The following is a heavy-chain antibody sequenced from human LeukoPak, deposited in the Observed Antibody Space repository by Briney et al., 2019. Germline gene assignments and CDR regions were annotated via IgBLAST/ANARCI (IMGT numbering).Heavy chain of an antibody. CDR3: ARGPSLGIGDAFDI. CDR1: GYTFTSYY. V-gene: IGHV1-2*02. J-gene: IGHJ3*02. D-gene: IGHD7-27*01. Sequence: ASVKVSCKASGYTFTSYYMHWVRRAPGQGLEWMGWINPNSGGTNYAQKFQGRVTMTRDTSISTAYMELSRLRSDDTAVYYCARGPSLGIGDAFDIWGQGTMVTVSS. CDR2: INPNSGGT.